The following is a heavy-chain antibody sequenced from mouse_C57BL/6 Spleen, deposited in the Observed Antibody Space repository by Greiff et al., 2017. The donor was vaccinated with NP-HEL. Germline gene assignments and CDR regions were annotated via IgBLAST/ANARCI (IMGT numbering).Heavy chain of an antibody. J-gene: IGHJ3*01. CDR2: IDPETGGT. CDR3: TRGYGNYRTWFAY. D-gene: IGHD2-10*02. V-gene: IGHV1-15*01. Sequence: VQLQQSGAELVRPGASVTLSCKASGYTFTDYEMHWVKQTPVHGLEWIGAIDPETGGTAYNQKFKGKAILTADKSSSTAYMELRSLTSEDSAVYYCTRGYGNYRTWFAYWGQGTLVTVSA. CDR1: GYTFTDYE.